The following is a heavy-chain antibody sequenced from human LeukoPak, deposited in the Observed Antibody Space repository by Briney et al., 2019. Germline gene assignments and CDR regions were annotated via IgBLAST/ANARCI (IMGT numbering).Heavy chain of an antibody. J-gene: IGHJ6*03. CDR2: INHSGST. CDR3: ARGNRMFSYYYYIDV. CDR1: GGSISSSSHH. Sequence: SETLSLTCTVSGGSISSSSHHWGWIRQPPGKGLEWIGEINHSGSTNYNPSLKSRVTISVDTSKNQFSLKVSSVTAADTAVYYCARGNRMFSYYYYIDVWGKGTTVTVSS. V-gene: IGHV4-39*07. D-gene: IGHD2/OR15-2a*01.